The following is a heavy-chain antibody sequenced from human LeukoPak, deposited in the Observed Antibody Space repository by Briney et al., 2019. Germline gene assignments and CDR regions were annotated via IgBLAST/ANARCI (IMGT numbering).Heavy chain of an antibody. Sequence: ASVKVSCKASGYTFTSFDINWVRQATGQGPEWVGWMNPNGGNTGYAQKFQGRVTMTRNTSISTAYMEVSSLRYEDTAVYYCARFGMGAQLPFDTWGQGTLVTVSS. J-gene: IGHJ4*02. CDR2: MNPNGGNT. CDR3: ARFGMGAQLPFDT. CDR1: GYTFTSFD. D-gene: IGHD1-26*01. V-gene: IGHV1-8*01.